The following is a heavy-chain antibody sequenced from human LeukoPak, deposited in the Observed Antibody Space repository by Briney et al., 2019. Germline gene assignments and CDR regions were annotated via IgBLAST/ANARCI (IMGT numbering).Heavy chain of an antibody. Sequence: AAVKVSCKASGYTFTGYYMHWVRQAPGQGLEWMGWINPNSGGINYAQKFQGRVTMTRDTSISTAYMELSRLRSDDTAVYYCARDSGSGYYWFDYWGQGTLVTVSS. CDR3: ARDSGSGYYWFDY. D-gene: IGHD3-22*01. CDR1: GYTFTGYY. J-gene: IGHJ4*02. CDR2: INPNSGGI. V-gene: IGHV1-2*02.